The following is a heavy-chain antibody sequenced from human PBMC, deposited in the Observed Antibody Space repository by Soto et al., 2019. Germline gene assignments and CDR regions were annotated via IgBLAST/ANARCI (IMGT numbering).Heavy chain of an antibody. V-gene: IGHV3-23*01. Sequence: EVQLLESGGGLVQPGGSLRLSCAASGFTFSSYAMSWVRQAPGKGLEWVSAISGSGGSTYYADSVKGRFTISRDNSKNTLYLQMNSLRAEDTAVYYCAKGDDYYDSSGPTSPYDYWGQGTLVTVSS. CDR3: AKGDDYYDSSGPTSPYDY. J-gene: IGHJ4*02. D-gene: IGHD3-22*01. CDR1: GFTFSSYA. CDR2: ISGSGGST.